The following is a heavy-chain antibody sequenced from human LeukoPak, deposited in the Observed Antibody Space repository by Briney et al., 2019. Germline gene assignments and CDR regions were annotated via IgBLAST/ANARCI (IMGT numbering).Heavy chain of an antibody. Sequence: GASVKVSCKASGYTFTSHDINWVRQATGQGLEWMGWMNANSGNTGYAQKFQGRVTMTRNTSISTAYMELSSLRSEDTAVYYCARGLGDYASEWFDPWGQGTLVTVSS. J-gene: IGHJ5*02. D-gene: IGHD4-17*01. CDR2: MNANSGNT. CDR3: ARGLGDYASEWFDP. V-gene: IGHV1-8*01. CDR1: GYTFTSHD.